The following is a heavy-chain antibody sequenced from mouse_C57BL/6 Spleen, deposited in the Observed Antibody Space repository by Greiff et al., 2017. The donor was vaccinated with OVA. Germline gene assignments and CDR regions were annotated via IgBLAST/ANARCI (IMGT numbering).Heavy chain of an antibody. J-gene: IGHJ2*01. CDR2: INPTNGGT. Sequence: QVQLQQPATEQVKPGASVKLSCKASGYTFTSYWRHWVRLRPGQGSEWSGNINPTNGGTNSNEKFKSKATLTVDKSSRTAYMPLSSLTSEDSAVYYCARNWDFDYWGQGTTLTVSS. CDR1: GYTFTSYW. V-gene: IGHV1-53*01. CDR3: ARNWDFDY. D-gene: IGHD4-1*01.